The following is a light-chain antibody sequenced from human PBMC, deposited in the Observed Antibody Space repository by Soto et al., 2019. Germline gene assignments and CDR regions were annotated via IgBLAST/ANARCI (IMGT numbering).Light chain of an antibody. J-gene: IGLJ1*01. CDR1: SSDVGAYNY. V-gene: IGLV2-8*01. CDR3: TSYAGTYSFFYV. CDR2: EVS. Sequence: QSALTQPPSASGSPGQSVTISCTGTSSDVGAYNYVSWYQQLPGKAPKLIIYEVSKRPSGVPDRFSGSKSGNTASLTVSGRQAEDEADYYCTSYAGTYSFFYVFGTGTKLTVL.